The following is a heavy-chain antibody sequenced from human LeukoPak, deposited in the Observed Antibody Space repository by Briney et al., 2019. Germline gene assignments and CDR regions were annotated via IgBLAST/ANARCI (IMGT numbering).Heavy chain of an antibody. V-gene: IGHV4-30-2*01. CDR3: ARLSYDILTGYNWFDP. CDR2: IYHSGST. CDR1: GGSISSGGYY. J-gene: IGHJ5*02. D-gene: IGHD3-9*01. Sequence: SQTLSLTCTVSGGSISSGGYYWSWIRQPPGKGLEWIGYIYHSGSTYYNPSLKSRVTISVDRSKNQFSLKLSSVTAADTAVYYCARLSYDILTGYNWFDPWGQGTLVTVSS.